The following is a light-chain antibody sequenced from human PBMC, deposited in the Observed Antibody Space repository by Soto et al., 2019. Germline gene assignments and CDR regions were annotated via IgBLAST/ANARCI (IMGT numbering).Light chain of an antibody. J-gene: IGKJ5*01. CDR3: QQYGSSIT. CDR1: QSVPRSY. V-gene: IGKV3-20*01. Sequence: EIVLTQSPGTLSLSPGXRATLSCRASQSVPRSYLAWYQQKPGQAPRLLIYGTSSRATGIPDRFSGSGSGTDFTLTISILEPEDFAVFYCQQYGSSITFGQGTRLEIK. CDR2: GTS.